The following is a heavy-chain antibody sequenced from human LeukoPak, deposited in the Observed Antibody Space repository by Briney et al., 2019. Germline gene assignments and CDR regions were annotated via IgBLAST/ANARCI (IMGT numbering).Heavy chain of an antibody. J-gene: IGHJ6*03. D-gene: IGHD6-13*01. CDR1: GGTFSSYA. Sequence: SVKVSCKASGGTFSSYAISWVRQAPGQGLEWMGGIIPIFGTANYAQKFQGRVTNTADESTSTAYMELSSLRSEDTAVYYCAKGDIAAAGYYYYYYMDVWGKGTTVTVSS. V-gene: IGHV1-69*13. CDR3: AKGDIAAAGYYYYYYMDV. CDR2: IIPIFGTA.